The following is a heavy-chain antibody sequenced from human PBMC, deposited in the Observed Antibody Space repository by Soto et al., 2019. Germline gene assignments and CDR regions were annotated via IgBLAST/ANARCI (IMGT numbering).Heavy chain of an antibody. D-gene: IGHD2-15*01. CDR2: ISYDGSNK. CDR1: GFTFSSYG. V-gene: IGHV3-30*18. Sequence: GGSLRLSCAASGFTFSSYGMHWVRQAPGKGLEWVAVISYDGSNKYYADSVKDRFTISRDNSKNTLYLQMNSLRAEDTAVYYCAKDAEGYCSGGSCYWIDYWGQGTLVTVSS. J-gene: IGHJ4*02. CDR3: AKDAEGYCSGGSCYWIDY.